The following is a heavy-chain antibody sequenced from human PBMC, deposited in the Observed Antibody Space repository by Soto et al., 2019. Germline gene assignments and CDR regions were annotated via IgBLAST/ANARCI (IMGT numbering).Heavy chain of an antibody. Sequence: GGSLRLSCAASGFTFSSYWMHWVRQAPGKGLVWVSRIKSDGSSTSYADSVKGRFTISRDNAKNTLYLQMNSLSVEDTAIYYCVGFGDAFDIWGQGTMVTVSS. CDR2: IKSDGSST. D-gene: IGHD3-10*01. CDR3: VGFGDAFDI. V-gene: IGHV3-74*01. CDR1: GFTFSSYW. J-gene: IGHJ3*02.